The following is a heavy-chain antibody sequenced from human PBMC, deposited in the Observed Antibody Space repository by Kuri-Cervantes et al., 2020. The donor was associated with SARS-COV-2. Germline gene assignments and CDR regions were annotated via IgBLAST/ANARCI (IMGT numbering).Heavy chain of an antibody. CDR3: AKSGGQYDV. D-gene: IGHD3-10*01. Sequence: GGSRRPSCAASGFSFSSYGMSWVRPAPGKGLEWVANIKPDGSEKNYVDSVKGRFTISRDNAQNSLYLQTNSLRVEDTAVYYCAKSGGQYDVWGQGTMVTVSS. CDR2: IKPDGSEK. J-gene: IGHJ3*01. CDR1: GFSFSSYG. V-gene: IGHV3-7*01.